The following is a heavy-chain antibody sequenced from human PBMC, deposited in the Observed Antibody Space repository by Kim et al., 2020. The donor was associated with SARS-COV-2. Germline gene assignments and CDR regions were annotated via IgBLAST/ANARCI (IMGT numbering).Heavy chain of an antibody. D-gene: IGHD6-19*01. V-gene: IGHV3-21*01. CDR3: ARDLGYSSGWYSTMIAFDI. J-gene: IGHJ3*02. Sequence: GGSLRLSCAASGFTFSSYSMNWVRQAPGKGLEWVSSISSSSYIYYADSVKGRFTISRDNAKNSLYLQMNSLRAEDTAVYYCARDLGYSSGWYSTMIAFDIWGQGTMVTVSS. CDR1: GFTFSSYS. CDR2: ISSSSYI.